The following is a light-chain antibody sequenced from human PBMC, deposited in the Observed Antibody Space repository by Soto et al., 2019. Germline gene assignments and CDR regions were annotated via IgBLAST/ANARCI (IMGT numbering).Light chain of an antibody. CDR1: QAINSD. CDR3: LLDSGHLQA. Sequence: DIKVTKCRSLVRGSVGDSVTSACLASQAINSDLAWFQQKPGKLPKRLIYAASDLERGVPSRFSGSGSGTEFTLTISILRSEDLATHYRLLDSGHLQAFSGGTKVDIK. V-gene: IGKV1-17*03. CDR2: AAS. J-gene: IGKJ4*01.